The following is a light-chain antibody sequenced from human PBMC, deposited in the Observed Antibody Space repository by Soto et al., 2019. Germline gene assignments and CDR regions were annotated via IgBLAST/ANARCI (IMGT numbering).Light chain of an antibody. CDR2: AAS. CDR3: QQYNSYST. Sequence: IQMTQSPSSLSASVGDRVTITCRASQSISSYLNWYQPKPGKAPKLLIYAASSLQSGVPSRFSGSGSGTEFTLTISSLQPEEFATDDCQQYNSYSTFGQGTKVDI. J-gene: IGKJ1*01. CDR1: QSISSY. V-gene: IGKV1-39*01.